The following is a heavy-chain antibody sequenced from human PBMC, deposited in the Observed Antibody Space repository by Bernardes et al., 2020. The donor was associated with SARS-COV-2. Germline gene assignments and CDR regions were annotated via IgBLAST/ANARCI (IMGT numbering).Heavy chain of an antibody. V-gene: IGHV3-30*18. D-gene: IGHD6-13*01. J-gene: IGHJ6*02. CDR2: TSYDGSSK. CDR1: GFTFSSYG. Sequence: GGSRRLSCAASGFTFSSYGLHWVRQAPGKGLEWVAVTSYDGSSKYYADSVKGRFTIPRDNSKNTLYLQMNSLRVEDTAVYYCAKARGGAAGGGKGGMDVWGQGTTVTVSS. CDR3: AKARGGAAGGGKGGMDV.